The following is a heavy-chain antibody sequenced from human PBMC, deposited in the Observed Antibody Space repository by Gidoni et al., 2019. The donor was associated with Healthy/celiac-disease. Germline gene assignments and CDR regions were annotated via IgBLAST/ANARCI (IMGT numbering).Heavy chain of an antibody. D-gene: IGHD3-10*01. CDR1: GFTFSSYW. CDR3: ARDGEGTDPVYYYYGMDV. CDR2: IKQDGSEK. V-gene: IGHV3-7*01. Sequence: EVQLVESGGGLVQPGGSLRLSCAASGFTFSSYWMSWVRQAPGKGLEWVANIKQDGSEKYYVDSVKGRFTISRDNAKNSLYLQMNSLRAEDTAVYYCARDGEGTDPVYYYYGMDVWGQGTTVTVSS. J-gene: IGHJ6*02.